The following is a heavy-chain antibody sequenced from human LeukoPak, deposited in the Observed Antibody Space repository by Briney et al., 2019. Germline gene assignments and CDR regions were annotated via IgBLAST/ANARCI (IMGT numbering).Heavy chain of an antibody. CDR3: ARVGDYYDSSGFDY. CDR1: GYSISSGYY. V-gene: IGHV4-38-2*02. J-gene: IGHJ4*02. D-gene: IGHD3-22*01. Sequence: PSETLSLTCTGSGYSISSGYYWGWIRQPPGEGLEWIGSIYHSGSTYYNPSLKSRVTISVDTSKNQFSLKLSSVTAADTAVYYCARVGDYYDSSGFDYWGQGTLVTVSS. CDR2: IYHSGST.